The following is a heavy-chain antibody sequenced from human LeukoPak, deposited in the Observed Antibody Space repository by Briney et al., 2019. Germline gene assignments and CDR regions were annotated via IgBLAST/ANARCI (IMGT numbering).Heavy chain of an antibody. V-gene: IGHV4-30-4*01. Sequence: SQTLSLTCTVSGGSISSGDYYWSWIRQPPGKGLEWIGYIYYSGSTYYNPSLKSRVTISVDTSKNQFSLKLSSVTAADTAVYYRAREGNGDYFFDYWGQGTLVTVSS. D-gene: IGHD4-17*01. J-gene: IGHJ4*02. CDR1: GGSISSGDYY. CDR2: IYYSGST. CDR3: AREGNGDYFFDY.